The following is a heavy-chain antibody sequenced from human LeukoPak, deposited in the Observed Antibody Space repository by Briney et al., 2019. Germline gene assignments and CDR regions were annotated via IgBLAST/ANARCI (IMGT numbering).Heavy chain of an antibody. CDR1: GFTFSSYS. CDR2: ISSSSSYI. D-gene: IGHD3-22*01. Sequence: GGSLRLSCAASGFTFSSYSMNWVRQAPGKGLEWVSSISSSSSYIYYADSVKGRFTISRDNAKNSLYLQMNSLRAEDTAVYYCARDLSLYDSSGYYYVRAAFDIWGQGTMVTVSS. J-gene: IGHJ3*02. V-gene: IGHV3-21*01. CDR3: ARDLSLYDSSGYYYVRAAFDI.